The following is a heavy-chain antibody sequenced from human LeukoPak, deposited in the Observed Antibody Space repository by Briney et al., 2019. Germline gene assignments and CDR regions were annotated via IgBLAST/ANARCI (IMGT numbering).Heavy chain of an antibody. Sequence: ASVKVSCKASGYTFTGYYMHWVRQAPGQGLEWMGWINPNSGGTNYAQKFQGSVTMTEDTSTDTAYMELSSLRSEDTAMYYCATERAGITMVRSWFDPWGQGTLVTVSS. V-gene: IGHV1-2*02. J-gene: IGHJ5*02. CDR3: ATERAGITMVRSWFDP. CDR2: INPNSGGT. D-gene: IGHD3-10*01. CDR1: GYTFTGYY.